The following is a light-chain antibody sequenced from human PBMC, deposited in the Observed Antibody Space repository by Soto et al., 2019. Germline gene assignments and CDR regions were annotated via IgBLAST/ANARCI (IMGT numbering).Light chain of an antibody. CDR2: GAS. CDR3: QQYGSSPPVT. Sequence: EIVLTQSPGTLSLSPGERATLSCRASQSVMNTNLAWYQQKPGQAPRLLIYGASNRATGIPDRFSGSGSGTDFTLTISRLEPEDFAVYYYQQYGSSPPVTFGGGTKVEIK. V-gene: IGKV3-20*01. J-gene: IGKJ4*01. CDR1: QSVMNTN.